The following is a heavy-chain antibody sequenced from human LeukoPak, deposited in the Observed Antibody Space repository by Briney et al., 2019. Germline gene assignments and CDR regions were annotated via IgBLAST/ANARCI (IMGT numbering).Heavy chain of an antibody. V-gene: IGHV3-23*01. Sequence: TGGSLRLSCAASGFTFSSYAMSWVRQAPGKGLEWVSLISGSGGSTYYEDSVKGRFTISRDNSKNTLFLQMNSLRAEDTAVYYCAKDEGATGLDYWGQGTLVTVSS. CDR3: AKDEGATGLDY. J-gene: IGHJ4*02. CDR2: ISGSGGST. D-gene: IGHD1-26*01. CDR1: GFTFSSYA.